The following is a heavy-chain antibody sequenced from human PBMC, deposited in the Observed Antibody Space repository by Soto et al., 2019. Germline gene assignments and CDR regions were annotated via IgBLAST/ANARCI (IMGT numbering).Heavy chain of an antibody. J-gene: IGHJ6*02. V-gene: IGHV1-18*01. Sequence: GASVKVSCKTSGYTFSTFGISWVRQAPGQGLEWMGWISAYTGNTNYAQKLQGRVTMTTDTATNTAYMELRSLRSDDTAVYYCARRDFYCRGRNCYSGDYAMDVWGQGTTVTVSS. CDR2: ISAYTGNT. CDR1: GYTFSTFG. D-gene: IGHD2-15*01. CDR3: ARRDFYCRGRNCYSGDYAMDV.